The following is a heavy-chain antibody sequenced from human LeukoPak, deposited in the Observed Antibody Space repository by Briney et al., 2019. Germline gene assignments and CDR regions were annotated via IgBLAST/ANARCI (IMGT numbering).Heavy chain of an antibody. J-gene: IGHJ4*02. V-gene: IGHV4-34*01. Sequence: SETLSLTCGVYGGSFSVYYWSWIRQPPGKGLELIGEINQSGRINYNPSLKSRVTISVDTSKNQFSLKLSSVTAADAAVYYCARGRIAVAGTKNYFDYWGQGTLVTVSS. CDR3: ARGRIAVAGTKNYFDY. CDR2: INQSGRI. D-gene: IGHD6-19*01. CDR1: GGSFSVYY.